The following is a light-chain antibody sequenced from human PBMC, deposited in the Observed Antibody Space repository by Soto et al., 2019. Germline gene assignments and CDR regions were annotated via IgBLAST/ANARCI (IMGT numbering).Light chain of an antibody. CDR3: SAYTSPTPHV. V-gene: IGLV2-14*01. CDR1: SSDVGGYNY. Sequence: QSVLTQPASVSGSPGQSIAISCTGTSSDVGGYNYVCWYQQHPGKAPKLMIYDVSNRPSGVSDRFSGSKSGNTASLTISGIQPEDEADSYCSAYTSPTPHVSRTGTKLTVL. CDR2: DVS. J-gene: IGLJ1*01.